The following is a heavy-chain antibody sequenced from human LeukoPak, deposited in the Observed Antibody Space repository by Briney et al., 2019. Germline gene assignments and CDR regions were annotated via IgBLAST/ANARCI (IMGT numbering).Heavy chain of an antibody. V-gene: IGHV3-7*04. D-gene: IGHD5-24*01. CDR2: IKQDGSKK. Sequence: GGSLRLPCVASGFPFSSYWMTWVRQAPGKGLEWVANIKQDGSKKSYVDSVKGRFTISRDNAKNSLYLQMNSLRAEDTAIYYCTRVGYIDEGIDYWGQGTQVTVSS. CDR1: GFPFSSYW. CDR3: TRVGYIDEGIDY. J-gene: IGHJ4*02.